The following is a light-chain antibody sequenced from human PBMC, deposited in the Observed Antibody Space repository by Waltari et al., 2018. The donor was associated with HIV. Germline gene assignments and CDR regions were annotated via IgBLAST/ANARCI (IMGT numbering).Light chain of an antibody. V-gene: IGKV3-15*01. J-gene: IGKJ4*01. CDR1: QSVSSN. CDR2: GAS. CDR3: QQYGSSPA. Sequence: EIVMTQSPATLSVSPGERATLSCRASQSVSSNLAWYQQKPGQAPRLLINGASTRAPGIPARFSGSGSGTEFTLTISRLEPEDFAVYYGQQYGSSPAFGGGTKVEIK.